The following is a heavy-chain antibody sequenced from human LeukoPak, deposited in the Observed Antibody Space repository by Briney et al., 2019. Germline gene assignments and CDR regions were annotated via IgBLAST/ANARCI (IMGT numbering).Heavy chain of an antibody. J-gene: IGHJ4*02. D-gene: IGHD3-16*02. CDR3: ARAGADYVWGSYRYTKFDY. CDR1: GGSISSGGYS. V-gene: IGHV4-30-2*01. CDR2: INHSGST. Sequence: PSQTLSLTCAVSGGSISSGGYSWSWIRQPPGKGLEWIGYINHSGSTNYNPSLKSRVTISVDTSKNQFSLKLSSVTAADTAVYYCARAGADYVWGSYRYTKFDYWGQGTLVTVSS.